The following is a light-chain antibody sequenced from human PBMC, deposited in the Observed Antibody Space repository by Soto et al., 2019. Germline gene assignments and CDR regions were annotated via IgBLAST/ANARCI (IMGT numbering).Light chain of an antibody. J-gene: IGKJ5*01. CDR2: GAS. V-gene: IGKV3-20*01. CDR1: QSVSSSY. Sequence: EVVLTQSPGTLSLSPGERATLSCRASQSVSSSYLAWYQQKPGQAPRHLIYGASSRATDIPDRFSGSGSGTDFTLTISRLEREDFAVNYCQQYGSSPPITFGEGTRLEIK. CDR3: QQYGSSPPIT.